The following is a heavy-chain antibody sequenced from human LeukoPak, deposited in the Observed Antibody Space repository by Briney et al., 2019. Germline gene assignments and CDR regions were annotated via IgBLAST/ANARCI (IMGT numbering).Heavy chain of an antibody. CDR2: IYPGDSDT. CDR1: GYSFTNYS. Sequence: GEPLKISCKGSGYSFTNYSIGWVRQLSGKGLEWMGIIYPGDSDTRYSPSFQGQVTISADKSISTAYLQWSSRKAPDTAIFYYARPEFPYDGFDIWGQGTMVTVSS. V-gene: IGHV5-51*01. J-gene: IGHJ3*02. CDR3: ARPEFPYDGFDI. D-gene: IGHD3-10*01.